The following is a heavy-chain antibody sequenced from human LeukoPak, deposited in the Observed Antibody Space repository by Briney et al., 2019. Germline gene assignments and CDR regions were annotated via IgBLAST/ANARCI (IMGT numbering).Heavy chain of an antibody. CDR3: VRGYSFGPYGMDV. CDR1: GFPFSSYA. J-gene: IGHJ6*02. CDR2: ISDSGGST. D-gene: IGHD2-15*01. Sequence: GGSLRLSCSASGFPFSSYAMHWVRQAPGKGLEYISAISDSGGSTYYPDPVKGRFTISRNNSKNTLYLQMSSLRAEDTAVYFCVRGYSFGPYGMDVWGQGTTVTVSS. V-gene: IGHV3-64D*09.